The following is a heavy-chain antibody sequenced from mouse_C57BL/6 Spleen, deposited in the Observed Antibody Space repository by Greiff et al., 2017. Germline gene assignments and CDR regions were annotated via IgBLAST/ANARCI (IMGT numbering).Heavy chain of an antibody. V-gene: IGHV14-2*01. CDR2: IDPEDGET. J-gene: IGHJ4*01. D-gene: IGHD2-5*01. Sequence: DVKLQESGAELVKPGASVKLSCTASGFNIKDYYMHWVKQRTEQGLEWIGRIDPEDGETKYAPKFQGKATITADTSSNTAYLQLSSLTSEDTAVYYCAKRNSNYGYYYAMDYWGQGTSVTVSS. CDR1: GFNIKDYY. CDR3: AKRNSNYGYYYAMDY.